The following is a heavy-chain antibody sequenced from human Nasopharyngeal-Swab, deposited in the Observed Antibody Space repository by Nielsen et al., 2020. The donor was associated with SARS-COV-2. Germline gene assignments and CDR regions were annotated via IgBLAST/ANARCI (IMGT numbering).Heavy chain of an antibody. CDR1: GFTFSDYY. CDR3: ARDSMPHCSSTSCRKYGMDV. V-gene: IGHV3-11*05. D-gene: IGHD2-2*01. CDR2: ISSSSSYT. Sequence: GESLKISCAASGFTFSDYYMSWIRQAPGKGLEWVSYISSSSSYTNYADSVKGRFTISRDNAKNSLYLQMNSLRAEDTAVYYCARDSMPHCSSTSCRKYGMDVWGQGTTVPVSS. J-gene: IGHJ6*02.